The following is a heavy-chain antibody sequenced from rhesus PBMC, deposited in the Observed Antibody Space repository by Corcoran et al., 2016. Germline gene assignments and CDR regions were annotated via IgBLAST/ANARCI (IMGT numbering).Heavy chain of an antibody. J-gene: IGHJ4*01. CDR2: IRRGGGP. CDR1: GGSVSGYW. V-gene: IGHV4-160*01. D-gene: IGHD4-11*01. CDR3: ARDPPDSQYYFDY. Sequence: QVQLQQWGEGLVKPSETLSLTCAVYGGSVSGYWWGWIRQPPGKGLEWIGRIRRGGGPIVNPPRKGHGTSSKDAYKNQCTLTLSPMTAAATAVFDCARDPPDSQYYFDYWGQGVLVTVS.